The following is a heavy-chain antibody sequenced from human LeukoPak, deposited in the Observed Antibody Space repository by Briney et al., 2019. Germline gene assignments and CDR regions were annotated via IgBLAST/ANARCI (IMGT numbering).Heavy chain of an antibody. CDR1: GGSITSANW. CDR2: IYSSGST. J-gene: IGHJ4*01. CDR3: AKSDGYGLIDY. V-gene: IGHV4-39*01. D-gene: IGHD2-21*02. Sequence: PSETLSLTCAVSGGSITSANWWSWVRQSPGKGLEWIGSIYSSGSTYYNSSLKSRVTISIDTSKNQVSLKMSFVAAADTAVYYCAKSDGYGLIDYWGQGTLVTVSS.